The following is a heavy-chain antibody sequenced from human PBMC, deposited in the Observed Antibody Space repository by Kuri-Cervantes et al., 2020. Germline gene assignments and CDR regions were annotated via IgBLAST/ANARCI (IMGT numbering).Heavy chain of an antibody. Sequence: SVKVSCKASGGTFSSYTISWVRQAPGQGLEWMGRIIPILGIANYAQKFQGRVTITADKSTSTAYMELSSLRSEDTAVYYCARDHHGDYEWYFDLWGRGTLVTVSS. CDR2: IIPILGIA. J-gene: IGHJ2*01. D-gene: IGHD4-17*01. V-gene: IGHV1-69*04. CDR1: GGTFSSYT. CDR3: ARDHHGDYEWYFDL.